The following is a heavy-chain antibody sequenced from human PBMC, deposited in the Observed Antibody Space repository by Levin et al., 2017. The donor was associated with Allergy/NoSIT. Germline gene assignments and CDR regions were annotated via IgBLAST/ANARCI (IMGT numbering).Heavy chain of an antibody. CDR2: INHSGST. Sequence: SQTLSLTCAVYGGSFSGYYWSWIRQPPGKGLEWIGEINHSGSTNYNPSLKSRVTISVDTSKNQFSLKLSSVTAADTAVYYCARIFPRGIAAAGVDYWGQGTLVTVSS. J-gene: IGHJ4*02. CDR1: GGSFSGYY. D-gene: IGHD6-13*01. CDR3: ARIFPRGIAAAGVDY. V-gene: IGHV4-34*01.